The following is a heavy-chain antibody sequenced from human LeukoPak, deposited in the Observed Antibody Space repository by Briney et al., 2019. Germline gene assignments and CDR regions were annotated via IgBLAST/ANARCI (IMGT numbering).Heavy chain of an antibody. CDR1: GDSVSSNSAA. CDR2: TYYRSKWYN. J-gene: IGHJ3*02. Sequence: SQTLSLTCAISGDSVSSNSAAWNWIRQSPSRGLEWLRRTYYRSKWYNDYAVSVKSRITINPDTSKNQFSLQLNSVTPEDTAVYYCARDKAPIAAAGDAFDIWGQGTMVTVSS. CDR3: ARDKAPIAAAGDAFDI. V-gene: IGHV6-1*01. D-gene: IGHD6-13*01.